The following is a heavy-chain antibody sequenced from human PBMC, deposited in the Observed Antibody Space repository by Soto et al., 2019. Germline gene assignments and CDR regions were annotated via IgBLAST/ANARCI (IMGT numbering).Heavy chain of an antibody. Sequence: QVQLEQSGAEVEKPGSSVKVSCKPSGGTFKSYVLNWVRQAPGQGLEWMGGIIPFLGSADYAQKFQDRVTITADESTSTAYFELSSLRSKDSAVYYCAGTQFDTSGDYPSGLEWWGQGTLVTVAS. CDR2: IIPFLGSA. CDR3: AGTQFDTSGDYPSGLEW. D-gene: IGHD3-22*01. CDR1: GGTFKSYV. J-gene: IGHJ4*02. V-gene: IGHV1-69*01.